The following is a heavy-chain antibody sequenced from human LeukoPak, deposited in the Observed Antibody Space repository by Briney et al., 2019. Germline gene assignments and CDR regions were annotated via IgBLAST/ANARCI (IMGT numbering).Heavy chain of an antibody. Sequence: GGSLRLSCVASGFTFGKYWMSWVRQAPGKGLEWVSAISNNGGYTYYADSVQGRFTISRDNSKSTLCLQMNSLRAEDTAVYYCAKQLGYCSDGSCYFPYWGQGTLVTVSS. CDR2: ISNNGGYT. CDR1: GFTFGKYW. CDR3: AKQLGYCSDGSCYFPY. J-gene: IGHJ4*02. V-gene: IGHV3-23*01. D-gene: IGHD2-15*01.